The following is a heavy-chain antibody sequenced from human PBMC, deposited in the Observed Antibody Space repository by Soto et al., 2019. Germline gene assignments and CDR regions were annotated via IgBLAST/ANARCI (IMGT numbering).Heavy chain of an antibody. D-gene: IGHD2-15*01. V-gene: IGHV3-30-3*01. Sequence: QVQLVESGGGVVQPGRSLRLSCAASGFTFSSYAMHWVRQAPGKGLEWVAVISYDGSNKYYADSVKGRFTISRDNSKNTLYLQMNSLRAEDTAVYYCARAESVLVVAAHLDYWGQGTLVTVSS. CDR2: ISYDGSNK. CDR1: GFTFSSYA. J-gene: IGHJ4*02. CDR3: ARAESVLVVAAHLDY.